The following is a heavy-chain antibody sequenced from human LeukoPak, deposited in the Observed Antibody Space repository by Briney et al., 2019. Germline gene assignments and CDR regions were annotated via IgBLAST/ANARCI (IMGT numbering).Heavy chain of an antibody. CDR2: IDPSDSYT. CDR1: GYSFTTYW. J-gene: IGHJ4*02. CDR3: ARLNYYGSGSYSHDY. Sequence: GESLKISCKASGYSFTTYWIGWVRQLPGKGLEWMGRIDPSDSYTKYSPSFQGLVTLSADKSISTAYLQWSSLVASDTAMYYCARLNYYGSGSYSHDYWGQGTLVTVSS. D-gene: IGHD3-10*01. V-gene: IGHV5-10-1*01.